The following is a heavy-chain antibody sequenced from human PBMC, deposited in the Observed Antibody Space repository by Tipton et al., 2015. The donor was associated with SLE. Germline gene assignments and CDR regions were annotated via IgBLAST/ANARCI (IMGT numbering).Heavy chain of an antibody. D-gene: IGHD2-21*01. CDR3: ARVVIVYSYHGMDV. CDR1: GDSIRRYY. V-gene: IGHV4-59*01. J-gene: IGHJ6*02. CDR2: IYYSGNT. Sequence: TLSLTCTVSGDSIRRYYWSWIRQTPGKGLEWIGHIYYSGNTIYNPSLKSRVTISVDTARNQFSLKLYSVTAADTAVYFCARVVIVYSYHGMDVWGQGTTVTVSS.